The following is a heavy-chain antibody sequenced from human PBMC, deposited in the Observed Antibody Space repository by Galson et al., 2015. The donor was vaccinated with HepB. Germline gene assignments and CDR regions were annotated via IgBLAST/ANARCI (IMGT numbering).Heavy chain of an antibody. Sequence: CAISGDSVSSNSAAWNWIRQSPSRGLEWLGRAYYRSKWYNDYAVSVKSRITINPDTSKNQFSLQLNSVTPEDTAVYYCARDGRDWGPIGHFDYWGQGTLVTVSS. D-gene: IGHD7-27*01. J-gene: IGHJ4*02. CDR2: AYYRSKWYN. V-gene: IGHV6-1*01. CDR3: ARDGRDWGPIGHFDY. CDR1: GDSVSSNSAA.